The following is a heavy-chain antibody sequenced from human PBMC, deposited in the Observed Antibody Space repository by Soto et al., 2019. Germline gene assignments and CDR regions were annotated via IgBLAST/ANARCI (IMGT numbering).Heavy chain of an antibody. V-gene: IGHV1-8*01. CDR1: GYTFSSYD. CDR2: MNPNSGNT. J-gene: IGHJ6*03. D-gene: IGHD3-10*01. Sequence: ASVKVSCKASGYTFSSYDINWVRQATGQGLEWMGWMNPNSGNTGYAQKFQGRVTMTRNTSISTAYMELSSLRSEDTAVYYCARGLRGDSRYYYYYYMDVWGKGTTVTVSS. CDR3: ARGLRGDSRYYYYYYMDV.